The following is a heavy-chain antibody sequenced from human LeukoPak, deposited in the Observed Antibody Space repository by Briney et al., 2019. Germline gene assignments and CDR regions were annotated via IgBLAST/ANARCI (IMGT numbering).Heavy chain of an antibody. D-gene: IGHD3-22*01. V-gene: IGHV4-34*01. CDR3: ARGVVVTRWFDP. Sequence: SETLSLTCAVYGGSFSGYYWRWIRQPPGKGLEWIGEINHSGSTNYNPSLKSRVTISVDTSKNQFSLKLSSVIAADTAVYYCARGVVVTRWFDPWGQGTTVTVSS. CDR1: GGSFSGYY. CDR2: INHSGST. J-gene: IGHJ5*01.